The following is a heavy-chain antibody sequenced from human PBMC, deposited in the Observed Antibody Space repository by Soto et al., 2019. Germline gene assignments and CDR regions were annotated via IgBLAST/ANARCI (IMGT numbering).Heavy chain of an antibody. CDR3: ARVGWLRLDEGWVDP. V-gene: IGHV1-8*01. CDR2: MNPNSGNT. Sequence: QVQLVQSGAEVKKPGASVKVSCKASGYTFTSYDINWVRQATGKGLEWMGWMNPNSGNTGYAQKFQGRVTRTRNTSISTAYMALSSLRSEDTAVYYCARVGWLRLDEGWVDPWVQGTLVTVSS. D-gene: IGHD6-19*01. J-gene: IGHJ5*02. CDR1: GYTFTSYD.